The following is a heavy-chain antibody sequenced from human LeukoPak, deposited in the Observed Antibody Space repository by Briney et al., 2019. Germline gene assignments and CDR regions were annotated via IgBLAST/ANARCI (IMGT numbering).Heavy chain of an antibody. CDR2: IYYSGST. J-gene: IGHJ4*02. CDR3: ARGHADYVWGSYRSAWVNFDY. D-gene: IGHD3-16*02. V-gene: IGHV4-59*01. Sequence: SETLSLTCTVSGGSISSYYWSWIRQPPGKGLEWIGYIYYSGSTNYNPSLKSRVTISVDTSKNQFSLKLSSVTAADTAVYYCARGHADYVWGSYRSAWVNFDYWGQGTLVTVSS. CDR1: GGSISSYY.